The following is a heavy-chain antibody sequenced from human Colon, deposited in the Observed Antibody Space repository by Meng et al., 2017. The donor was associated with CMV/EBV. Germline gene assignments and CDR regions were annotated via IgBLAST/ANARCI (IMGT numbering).Heavy chain of an antibody. Sequence: LGWVRQSPGKGLEWIGYIYDSGSTFYSPTLRSRVVVSVDKSTNQFFLRLTSVTAADTAVYYCARQQGSGSYVDSFDNWGQGILVTVSS. V-gene: IGHV4-30-4*08. CDR2: IYDSGST. D-gene: IGHD3-10*01. J-gene: IGHJ4*02. CDR3: ARQQGSGSYVDSFDN.